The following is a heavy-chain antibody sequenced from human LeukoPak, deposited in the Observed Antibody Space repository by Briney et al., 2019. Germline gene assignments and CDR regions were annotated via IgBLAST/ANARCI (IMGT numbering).Heavy chain of an antibody. J-gene: IGHJ4*02. Sequence: XETLSLTCAVYGGSFSGYYWSWIRQPPGKGLEWIGEINHSGSTNYNPSLKSGVTISVDTSKNQFSLKLSSVTAADPAVYYCARGRSRYDYVWGSYRALFDYWGQGTLVTVSS. D-gene: IGHD3-16*02. CDR2: INHSGST. V-gene: IGHV4-34*01. CDR3: ARGRSRYDYVWGSYRALFDY. CDR1: GGSFSGYY.